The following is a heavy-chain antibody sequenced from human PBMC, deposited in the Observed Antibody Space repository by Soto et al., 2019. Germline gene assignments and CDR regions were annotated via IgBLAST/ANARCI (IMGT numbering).Heavy chain of an antibody. CDR3: ATATFGDFFYF. CDR1: GYTLTELS. Sequence: ASVKVSCKVSGYTLTELSMHWVRQAPGKGLEWMGGFDPEDGETIYAQKFQGRVTMTEDTSTDTAYTELSSLRYEDTAGYYCATATFGDFFYFCGQGSLVPVS. CDR2: FDPEDGET. V-gene: IGHV1-24*01. J-gene: IGHJ4*01. D-gene: IGHD3-10*01.